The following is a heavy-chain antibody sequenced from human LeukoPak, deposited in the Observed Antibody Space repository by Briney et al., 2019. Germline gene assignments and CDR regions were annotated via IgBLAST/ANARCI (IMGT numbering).Heavy chain of an antibody. CDR1: GFTFSSYT. CDR3: ARFIAAPYYFDY. CDR2: ISSSSSYI. D-gene: IGHD6-13*01. Sequence: GGSLRLSCAASGFTFSSYTMNWVRQAPGKGLEWVSSISSSSSYIYYADSVKGRFTISRDNSKNTLYLQMNSLRAEDTAVYYCARFIAAPYYFDYWGRGTLVTVSS. V-gene: IGHV3-21*01. J-gene: IGHJ4*02.